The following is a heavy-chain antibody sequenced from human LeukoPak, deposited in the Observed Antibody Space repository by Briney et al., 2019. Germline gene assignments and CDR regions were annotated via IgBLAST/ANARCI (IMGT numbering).Heavy chain of an antibody. V-gene: IGHV3-23*01. D-gene: IGHD1-26*01. J-gene: IGHJ4*02. Sequence: PGGSLRLSCAASGFTFSSYAMSWVRQAPGKGLEWVSAISGSGGSTYYADSVKGRFTISRDNSKNTLYLQMNSLRAEDTAVYYCARRVRGSYYFDYWGQGTLVTVSS. CDR3: ARRVRGSYYFDY. CDR1: GFTFSSYA. CDR2: ISGSGGST.